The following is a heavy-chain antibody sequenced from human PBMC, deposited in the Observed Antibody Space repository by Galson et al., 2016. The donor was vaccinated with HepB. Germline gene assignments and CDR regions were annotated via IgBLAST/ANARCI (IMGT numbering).Heavy chain of an antibody. CDR3: ARRTVVPTAGNWFDP. CDR2: INHSGTI. D-gene: IGHD2-2*01. Sequence: SETLSLTCAVYGGSFSDYYWSWIRQPPGKGPEWIGEINHSGTINYNPSLKSRVTISVDTSKNQFSLNLGSVTAADTAVYYCARRTVVPTAGNWFDPWGQGTLVTVSS. V-gene: IGHV4-34*01. CDR1: GGSFSDYY. J-gene: IGHJ5*02.